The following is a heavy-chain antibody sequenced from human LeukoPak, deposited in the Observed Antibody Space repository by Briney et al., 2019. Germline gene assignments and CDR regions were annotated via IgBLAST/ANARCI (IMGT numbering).Heavy chain of an antibody. CDR2: IYYSGST. V-gene: IGHV4-39*07. D-gene: IGHD3-9*01. Sequence: SETLSLTCSVSGGSISSSSYYWGWIRQPPGKGLEWIGSIYYSGSTYYNPSLKSRLTISVDTSKNQFSLKLSSVTAADTAVYYCARDISRVRDILTGYPHGGWFDPWGQGTLVTVSS. CDR3: ARDISRVRDILTGYPHGGWFDP. CDR1: GGSISSSSYY. J-gene: IGHJ5*02.